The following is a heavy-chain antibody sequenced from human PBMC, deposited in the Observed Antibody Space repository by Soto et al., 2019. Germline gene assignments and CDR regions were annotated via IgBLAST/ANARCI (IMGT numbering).Heavy chain of an antibody. J-gene: IGHJ4*02. CDR3: ARYRGKSVCDS. CDR1: GGSISSGGYA. V-gene: IGHV4-30-2*01. CDR2: IYHSGGT. Sequence: QLQLQESGSGLVKPSQTLSLTCAVSGGSISSGGYAWSWLRQPPGKGLEWFGYIYHSGGTYSNPSLKIRGTISVNRTKNQFSLKLSPVTAADTAVYYGARYRGKSVCDSWGQGALVTVTT. D-gene: IGHD3-10*01.